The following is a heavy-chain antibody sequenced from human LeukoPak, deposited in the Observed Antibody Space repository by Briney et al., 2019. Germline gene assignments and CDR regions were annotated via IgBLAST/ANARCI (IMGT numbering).Heavy chain of an antibody. CDR2: IYSGGST. CDR3: TRGPDYYDSSGLDY. D-gene: IGHD3-22*01. Sequence: GGSLRLSCAASGFTVSSNYMSWVRQAPGKGLEWVSVIYSGGSTYYADSVKGQFTISRDNSKNTLYLQMNSLRAEDTAVYYCTRGPDYYDSSGLDYWGQGTLVTVSS. J-gene: IGHJ4*02. CDR1: GFTVSSNY. V-gene: IGHV3-53*01.